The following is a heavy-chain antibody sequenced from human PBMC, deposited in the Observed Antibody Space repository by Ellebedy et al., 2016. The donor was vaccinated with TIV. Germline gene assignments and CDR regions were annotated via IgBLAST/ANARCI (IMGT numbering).Heavy chain of an antibody. D-gene: IGHD2-15*01. Sequence: PGGSLRLSCAASGFTFSDNYMDWFRQAPGKGLEWVGRSRNKANGYTTEYAASVKGRFTISRDDSKNSLYLQMNSLKAEDTALYYCVRRPESCSGGRCSPLYYFDYWGQGTLVTVSS. J-gene: IGHJ4*02. CDR2: SRNKANGYTT. CDR1: GFTFSDNY. CDR3: VRRPESCSGGRCSPLYYFDY. V-gene: IGHV3-72*01.